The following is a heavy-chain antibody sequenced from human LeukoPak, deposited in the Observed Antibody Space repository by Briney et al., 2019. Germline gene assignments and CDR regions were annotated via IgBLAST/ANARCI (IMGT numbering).Heavy chain of an antibody. CDR1: GFIVSSDY. D-gene: IGHD6-19*01. J-gene: IGHJ4*02. Sequence: GGSLRLSCAASGFIVSSDYMSWVRQAPGKGLEWVSVIYSGGSTFYADSAKGRFTISRDKSKNTLYLQMNSLRADDTAVYYCARDSSGWYYFDYWGQGSLVTVSS. CDR3: ARDSSGWYYFDY. V-gene: IGHV3-66*02. CDR2: IYSGGST.